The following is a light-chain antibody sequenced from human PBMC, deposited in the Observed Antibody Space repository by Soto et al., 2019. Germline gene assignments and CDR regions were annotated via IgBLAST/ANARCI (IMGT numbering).Light chain of an antibody. Sequence: EIVLTQSPATLSLSPGERATLSCRASQSVSSYLAWYQQKPGQAPRLLIYDASNRSTGIPARFSGSGSGKDLTLTISSLEPEDFAVYYCQQRSNWPPWTFGQGTKVEIK. CDR1: QSVSSY. J-gene: IGKJ1*01. V-gene: IGKV3-11*01. CDR3: QQRSNWPPWT. CDR2: DAS.